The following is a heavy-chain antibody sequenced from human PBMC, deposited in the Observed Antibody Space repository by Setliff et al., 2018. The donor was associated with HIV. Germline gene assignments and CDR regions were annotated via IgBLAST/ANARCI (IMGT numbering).Heavy chain of an antibody. CDR3: ARLLPVATGHYYMDV. CDR1: GASISGSY. J-gene: IGHJ6*03. Sequence: SETLSLTCTVSGASISGSYWIWIRQPPGKGLEWIGYMSVTRDTKYNPSLNSRVTTSVDTSKNYFSLELSSVTAADTAVYYCARLLPVATGHYYMDVWGKGTTVTVSS. CDR2: MSVTRDT. V-gene: IGHV4-59*01. D-gene: IGHD2-8*02.